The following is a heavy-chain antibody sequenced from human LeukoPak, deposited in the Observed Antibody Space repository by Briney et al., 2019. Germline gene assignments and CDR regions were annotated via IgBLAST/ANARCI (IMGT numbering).Heavy chain of an antibody. CDR2: IYYSGST. CDR1: GGSISSYY. J-gene: IGHJ5*02. Sequence: SETLSLTCTVSGGSISSYYWSWIRQPPGKGLEWIGYIYYSGSTNYNPSLKSRVTISVDTSKNQFSLKLSSVTAADTAVYYCARSSAGPLADNWFDPRGQGTLVTVSS. D-gene: IGHD6-13*01. CDR3: ARSSAGPLADNWFDP. V-gene: IGHV4-59*08.